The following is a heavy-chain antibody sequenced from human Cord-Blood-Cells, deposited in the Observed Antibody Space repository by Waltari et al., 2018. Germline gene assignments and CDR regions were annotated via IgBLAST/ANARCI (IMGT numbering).Heavy chain of an antibody. V-gene: IGHV4-38-2*01. CDR2: IYHSGST. J-gene: IGHJ4*02. D-gene: IGHD6-13*01. CDR3: ASGYSSSDY. CDR1: GYSISSGYY. Sequence: QVQLQESGPGLVKPSETLSLTCPVSGYSISSGYYGGWIRQPPGKGLGWIGSIYHSGSTYYNPSLKSRVTISVDTSKNQFSLKLSSVTAADTAVYYCASGYSSSDYWGQGTLVTVSS.